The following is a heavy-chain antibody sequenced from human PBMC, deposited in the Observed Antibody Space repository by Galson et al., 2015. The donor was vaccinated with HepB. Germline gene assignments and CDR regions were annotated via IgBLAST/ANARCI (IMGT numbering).Heavy chain of an antibody. D-gene: IGHD2-21*02. J-gene: IGHJ4*02. Sequence: SVKVSCRASGGTFSSYTISWVRQAPGQGLEWMGRIIPILGITNYAQKFQGRVTITADKSTSTAYMELSSLRSEDTAVYYCATTRGYCGGDCYPLDYWGQGTLVTVSS. V-gene: IGHV1-69*02. CDR3: ATTRGYCGGDCYPLDY. CDR1: GGTFSSYT. CDR2: IIPILGIT.